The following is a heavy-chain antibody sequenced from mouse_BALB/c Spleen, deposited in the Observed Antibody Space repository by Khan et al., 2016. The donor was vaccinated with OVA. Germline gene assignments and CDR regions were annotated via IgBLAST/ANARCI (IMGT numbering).Heavy chain of an antibody. D-gene: IGHD2-12*01. CDR2: IYTGSGST. CDR1: GYTFTSYW. V-gene: IGHV1S22*01. Sequence: LKQSGSELVRPGASVKLSCKASGYTFTSYWMHWVKQRPGQGLEWIGDIYTGSGSTNYDEKFKSKATLTVDTSSSTAYMQLSSLTSEDSAVYYCTRWSYWFAYWGQGTLVTVSA. J-gene: IGHJ3*01. CDR3: TRWSYWFAY.